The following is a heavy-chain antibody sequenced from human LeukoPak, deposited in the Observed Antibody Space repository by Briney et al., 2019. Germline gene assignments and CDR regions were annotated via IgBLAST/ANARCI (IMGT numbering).Heavy chain of an antibody. D-gene: IGHD3-10*01. J-gene: IGHJ6*03. CDR3: ARQFDSYFYYYLDV. Sequence: SETLSLTCAVSGHPINSAYYWVWIRQPPGKGLEWIGSLYHPDSTYYNPSLESRVTMSVDTSRNQFSLKLSFVTAADTAVYYCARQFDSYFYYYLDVWGTGTTVTVSS. CDR2: LYHPDST. V-gene: IGHV4-38-2*01. CDR1: GHPINSAYY.